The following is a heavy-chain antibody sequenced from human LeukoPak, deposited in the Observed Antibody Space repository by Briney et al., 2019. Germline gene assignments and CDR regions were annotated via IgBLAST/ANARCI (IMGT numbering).Heavy chain of an antibody. V-gene: IGHV1-69*05. CDR1: GGTFSSYA. D-gene: IGHD3-22*01. Sequence: ASVKVSCKASGGTFSSYAISWVRQAPGQGLEWMGGIIPIFGTANYAQKLQGRVTMTTDTSTSTAYMELRSLRSDDTAVYYCARDQVDYYDSSGYYYYLFDIWGQGTMVTVSS. J-gene: IGHJ3*02. CDR2: IIPIFGTA. CDR3: ARDQVDYYDSSGYYYYLFDI.